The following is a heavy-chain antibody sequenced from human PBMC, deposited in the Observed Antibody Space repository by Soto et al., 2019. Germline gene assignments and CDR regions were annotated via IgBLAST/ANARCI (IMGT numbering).Heavy chain of an antibody. CDR3: ARDLGGWPDY. CDR1: GYTFTNYA. D-gene: IGHD2-15*01. Sequence: GASVKVSCKASGYTFTNYAMHWMRQAPGQRLEWMGWINTGNGNTKYSQKFQGRVTITRDTSASTAYMELSSLRSEDTAVYYCARDLGGWPDYWGQGTLVTVSS. V-gene: IGHV1-3*04. J-gene: IGHJ4*02. CDR2: INTGNGNT.